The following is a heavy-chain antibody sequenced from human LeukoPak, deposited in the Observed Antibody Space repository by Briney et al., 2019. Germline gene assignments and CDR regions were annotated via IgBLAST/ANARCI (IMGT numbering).Heavy chain of an antibody. V-gene: IGHV1-8*01. CDR2: MNPNSGNT. J-gene: IGHJ3*02. CDR3: ARSLTYYYDSSGYKGHDAFDI. CDR1: GYTFTSYD. Sequence: PGASVKVSCKASGYTFTSYDINWVRQATGQGLEWMGWMNPNSGNTGYAQKFQGRVTMTRNTSISTAYMELSSLRFEDTAVYYCARSLTYYYDSSGYKGHDAFDIWGQGTMVTVSS. D-gene: IGHD3-22*01.